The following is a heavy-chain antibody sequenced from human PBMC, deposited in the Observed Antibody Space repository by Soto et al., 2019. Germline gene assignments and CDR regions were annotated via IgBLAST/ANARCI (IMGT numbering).Heavy chain of an antibody. CDR2: ISGSGVST. Sequence: EVQLLESGGGLVQPGGSLRLSCAASGFTFSSYAMSWVRQAPGKGLEWVSAISGSGVSTYYADSVKGRFTISRDNSQNTLYLQMNSLRAEDTAIYYCAKLNRGACYSECSVWGQGTTVTVSS. V-gene: IGHV3-23*01. D-gene: IGHD2-21*02. CDR1: GFTFSSYA. J-gene: IGHJ6*02. CDR3: AKLNRGACYSECSV.